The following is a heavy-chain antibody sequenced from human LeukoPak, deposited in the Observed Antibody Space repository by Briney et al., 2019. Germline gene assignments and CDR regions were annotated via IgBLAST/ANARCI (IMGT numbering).Heavy chain of an antibody. CDR3: AKDFPSPIYGMDV. Sequence: GGSLRLSCAASGFTFSSYAMSWLRQAPGKGLEWISSISSGSGGHILYVDSVKGRFTISRDNAKNSLYLQMDSLTAEDTAVYYCAKDFPSPIYGMDVWGQGTTVTVSS. D-gene: IGHD2-15*01. V-gene: IGHV3-21*01. J-gene: IGHJ6*02. CDR2: ISSGSGGHI. CDR1: GFTFSSYA.